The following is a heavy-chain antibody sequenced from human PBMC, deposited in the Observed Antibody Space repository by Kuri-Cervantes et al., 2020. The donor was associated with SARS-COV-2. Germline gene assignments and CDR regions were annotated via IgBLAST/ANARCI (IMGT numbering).Heavy chain of an antibody. CDR3: ATSGKEEWELLGFDY. V-gene: IGHV5-51*01. D-gene: IGHD1-26*01. CDR1: GYSFTSYW. CDR2: IYPGDSDT. J-gene: IGHJ4*02. Sequence: GGSLRLSCKGSGYSFTSYWIGWVRQMPGKGLEWMGIIYPGDSDTRYSPSLQGQVTVSADKSISTVYLQWSSLKASDTAMYYCATSGKEEWELLGFDYWGQGTLVTVSS.